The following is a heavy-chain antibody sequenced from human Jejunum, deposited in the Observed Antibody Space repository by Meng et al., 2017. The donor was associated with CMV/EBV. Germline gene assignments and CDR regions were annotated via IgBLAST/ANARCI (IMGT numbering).Heavy chain of an antibody. CDR1: GLNFNSYE. V-gene: IGHV3-48*03. D-gene: IGHD4-11*01. J-gene: IGHJ4*02. CDR2: ITGSGNTI. CDR3: ARLQWAAFDY. Sequence: CAMSGLNFNSYEMNWFRKAPGKGLEWVAYITGSGNTIYYADSVRGRFTISRDNAKNSLFLQMSGLRAEDTAVYYCARLQWAAFDYWGQGALVTVSS.